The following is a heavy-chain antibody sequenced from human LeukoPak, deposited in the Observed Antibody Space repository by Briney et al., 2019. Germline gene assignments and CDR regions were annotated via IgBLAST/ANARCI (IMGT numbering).Heavy chain of an antibody. CDR2: INHSGST. CDR3: ARDFGGGYFDY. J-gene: IGHJ4*02. CDR1: GGSFSGYY. V-gene: IGHV4-34*01. Sequence: PSETLSLTCAVYGGSFSGYYWSWIRQPPGKGLEWIGEINHSGSTYYNPSLKSRVTISVDTSKNQFSLKLSSVTAADTAVYYCARDFGGGYFDYWGQGTLVTVSS. D-gene: IGHD3-16*01.